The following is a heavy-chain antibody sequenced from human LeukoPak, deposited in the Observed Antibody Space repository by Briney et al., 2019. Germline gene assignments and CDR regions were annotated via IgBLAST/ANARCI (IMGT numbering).Heavy chain of an antibody. D-gene: IGHD1-26*01. Sequence: SETLSLTCSVSDGSINSYYWNWIRRPPGKGLEWIGYIYYNGNTNYSPSLKGRVTMSVDTSKNLFSLKVSSVTAGDTAVYYCARGRSNYYGMDVWGQGTTVTVSS. CDR2: IYYNGNT. CDR3: ARGRSNYYGMDV. J-gene: IGHJ6*02. CDR1: DGSINSYY. V-gene: IGHV4-59*01.